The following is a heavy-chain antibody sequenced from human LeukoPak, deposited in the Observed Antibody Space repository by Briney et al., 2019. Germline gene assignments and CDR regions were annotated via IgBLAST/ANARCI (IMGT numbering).Heavy chain of an antibody. V-gene: IGHV4-31*03. Sequence: TSETLSLTCTVSGVSVTHHLYFWSWIRQHPGKGLEWIGYLYGSGSTYLNPSLESRVSMSLDTSQNQFSLRLRSVTAADTALYYCARLHGDYASGTPPFDYWGQGALVTVSS. CDR3: ARLHGDYASGTPPFDY. CDR1: GVSVTHHLYF. D-gene: IGHD3-10*01. J-gene: IGHJ4*02. CDR2: LYGSGST.